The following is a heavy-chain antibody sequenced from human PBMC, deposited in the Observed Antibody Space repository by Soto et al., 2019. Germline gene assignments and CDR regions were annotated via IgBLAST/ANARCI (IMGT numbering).Heavy chain of an antibody. CDR1: GGTFSSYA. Sequence: QVQLVQSGAEVKKPGSSVKVSCKASGGTFSSYAISWVRQAPGQGLELMGGIIPIFGTANYAQKFQGRVTITADESTSAAYTELSSLRSEDPAVYYCAGPPELTRIYYYSGTDVWGQGTTVTVSS. CDR2: IIPIFGTA. D-gene: IGHD1-7*01. V-gene: IGHV1-69*12. CDR3: AGPPELTRIYYYSGTDV. J-gene: IGHJ6*02.